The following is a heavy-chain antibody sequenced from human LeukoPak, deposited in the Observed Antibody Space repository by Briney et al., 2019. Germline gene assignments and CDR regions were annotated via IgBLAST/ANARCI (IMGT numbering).Heavy chain of an antibody. CDR3: AKGAGYNNGDASDI. CDR2: ISGGGDRT. V-gene: IGHV3-43*02. CDR1: GFTFHDYA. Sequence: GGSLRLSCAASGFTFHDYAMHWVRQGPGKGLEWVSLISGGGDRTYYADSMKGRFTISRDNSKNSLYLRLNSLRTEDTALYYCAKGAGYNNGDASDIWGRGTMVTVSS. D-gene: IGHD5-24*01. J-gene: IGHJ3*02.